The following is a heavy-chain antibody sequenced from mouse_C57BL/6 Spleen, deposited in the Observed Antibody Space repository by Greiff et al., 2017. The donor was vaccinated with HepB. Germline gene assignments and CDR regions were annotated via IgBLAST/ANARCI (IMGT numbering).Heavy chain of an antibody. J-gene: IGHJ4*01. CDR1: GYTFTSYW. CDR2: IDPNSGGT. V-gene: IGHV1-72*01. D-gene: IGHD1-1*01. Sequence: QVQLKQPGAELVKPGASVKLSCKASGYTFTSYWMHWVKQRPGRGLEWIGRIDPNSGGTKYNEKFKGKATLTVDKPSSTAYMQLSSLTSEDSAVYYCARGDYYGSSNAMDYWGQGTSVTVSS. CDR3: ARGDYYGSSNAMDY.